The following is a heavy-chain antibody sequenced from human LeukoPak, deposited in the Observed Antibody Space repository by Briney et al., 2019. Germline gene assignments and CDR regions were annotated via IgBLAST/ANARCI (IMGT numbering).Heavy chain of an antibody. Sequence: ASVKVSCKASGYTFTSYGISWVRQAPGQGLEWMGWISAYNGNTNYAQKLQGRVTMTTDTSTSTAYMELRSLRSDDTAVYYCARDYYYDSSGDYYYGMDVWGQGTTVTVSS. CDR3: ARDYYYDSSGDYYYGMDV. D-gene: IGHD3-22*01. J-gene: IGHJ6*02. CDR2: ISAYNGNT. CDR1: GYTFTSYG. V-gene: IGHV1-18*01.